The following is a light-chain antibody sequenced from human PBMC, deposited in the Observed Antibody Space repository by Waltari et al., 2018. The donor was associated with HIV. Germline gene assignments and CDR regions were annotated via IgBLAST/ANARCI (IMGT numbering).Light chain of an antibody. CDR1: QNVNRNF. CDR2: GAS. CDR3: QQFDSSPL. Sequence: EIVMTQSPATLSVSTGETATLSCMASQNVNRNFLVWYQQRPGQAPRVLIYGASNRATGIPDRFSGSGSGTDFTLIISRLEPEDFAVYYCQQFDSSPLIGPGTRVEIK. J-gene: IGKJ3*01. V-gene: IGKV3-20*01.